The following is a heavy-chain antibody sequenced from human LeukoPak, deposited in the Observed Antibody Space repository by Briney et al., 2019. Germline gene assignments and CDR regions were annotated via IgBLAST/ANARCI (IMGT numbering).Heavy chain of an antibody. CDR1: GGSISSYY. Sequence: SETLSLTCTVSGGSISSYYWSWIRQPAGKGLEWIGRIYTSGRPNYNHSLKRRLTMSVITSKNHFSLTLSSVTAADTAVYYCARSRLRQLPRSSYYYYYYMDVWGKGTTVTVSS. CDR2: IYTSGRP. D-gene: IGHD5-12*01. J-gene: IGHJ6*03. CDR3: ARSRLRQLPRSSYYYYYYMDV. V-gene: IGHV4-4*07.